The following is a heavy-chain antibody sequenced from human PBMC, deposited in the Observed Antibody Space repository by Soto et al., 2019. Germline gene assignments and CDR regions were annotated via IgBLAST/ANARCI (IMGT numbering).Heavy chain of an antibody. CDR2: ISGSGGNT. CDR1: GFTFSTYA. J-gene: IGHJ6*03. CDR3: AKNGGSAYNYYMDV. V-gene: IGHV3-23*01. D-gene: IGHD3-10*01. Sequence: GGSLRLSCAASGFTFSTYAMTWVRQAPGKGLEWVSTISGSGGNTYYADSVKGRVTTSRDNSKNTLYLQMNSLRAEDTAVYYCAKNGGSAYNYYMDVCGKGTTVTVSS.